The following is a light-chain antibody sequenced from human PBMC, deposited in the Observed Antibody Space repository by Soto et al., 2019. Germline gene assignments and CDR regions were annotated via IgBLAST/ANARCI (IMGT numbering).Light chain of an antibody. CDR2: GAS. CDR3: QKYGRSPPFA. V-gene: IGKV3-20*01. J-gene: IGKJ2*01. CDR1: QSVSSNY. Sequence: EIVLTQSPGTLSLSPGERATLSCRASQSVSSNYIAWYQQNPGQAPRLLIYGASTRATGIPDRFSGSGSGTYFTLTISRLEPEEFAVYFCQKYGRSPPFAFGQGTKVDIK.